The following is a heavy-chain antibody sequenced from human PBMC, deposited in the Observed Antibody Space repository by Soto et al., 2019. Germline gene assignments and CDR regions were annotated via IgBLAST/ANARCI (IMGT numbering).Heavy chain of an antibody. V-gene: IGHV3-21*01. D-gene: IGHD4-4*01. Sequence: KSGGSLRLSCAASGFTFSSYSMNWVRQAPGKGLEWVSSISSSSSYIYYADSVKGRFTISRDNAKNSLYLQMNSLRAEDTAVYYCARDPAYYSYYHYYYGMDVWGQGTTVTVSS. CDR2: ISSSSSYI. CDR1: GFTFSSYS. J-gene: IGHJ6*02. CDR3: ARDPAYYSYYHYYYGMDV.